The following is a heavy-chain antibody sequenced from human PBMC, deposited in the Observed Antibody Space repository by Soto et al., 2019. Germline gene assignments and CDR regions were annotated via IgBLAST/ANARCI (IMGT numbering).Heavy chain of an antibody. J-gene: IGHJ5*02. Sequence: SETLSLTCTVSGGAISGGGFYWTWIRQHPGKGLDWIGYISSIGNTYYNPSLKSRLTISIDTSESQFSLKLSSVTAADTAVYYCARGAVVDVVAAFKRELDPWGPGLLVTVSS. CDR2: ISSIGNT. CDR1: GGAISGGGFY. CDR3: ARGAVVDVVAAFKRELDP. V-gene: IGHV4-31*03. D-gene: IGHD5-12*01.